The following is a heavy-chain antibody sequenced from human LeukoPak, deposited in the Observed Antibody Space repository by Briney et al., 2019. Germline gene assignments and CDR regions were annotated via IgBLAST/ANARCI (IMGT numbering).Heavy chain of an antibody. CDR3: AKPSRYYGSGSYSQTDY. CDR1: GFTLDDYG. CDR2: INWNGGST. J-gene: IGHJ4*02. D-gene: IGHD3-10*01. V-gene: IGHV3-20*04. Sequence: PGGSLRLSCAASGFTLDDYGMSWVRQAPGKGLEWVSGINWNGGSTGYADSVKGRFTISRDNAKNTLYLQMNSLRAEDTAVYYCAKPSRYYGSGSYSQTDYWGQGTLVTVSS.